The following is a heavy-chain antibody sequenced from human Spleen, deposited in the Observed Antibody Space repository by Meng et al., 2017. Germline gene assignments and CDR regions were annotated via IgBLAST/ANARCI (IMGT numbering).Heavy chain of an antibody. V-gene: IGHV1-2*06. J-gene: IGHJ4*02. CDR3: AIETGGFDY. CDR1: GYTFTDYY. Sequence: ASVKVSCKASGYTFTDYYIHWVRQAPGQGLEWMGRINPNSGGTNYARKFQGRVTMTRDTSISTADVELSRLRSDDTAVYYCAIETGGFDYWGQGTLVTVSS. D-gene: IGHD3-16*01. CDR2: INPNSGGT.